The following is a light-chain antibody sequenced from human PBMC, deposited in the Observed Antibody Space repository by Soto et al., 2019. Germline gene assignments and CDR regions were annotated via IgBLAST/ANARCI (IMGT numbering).Light chain of an antibody. V-gene: IGLV2-11*01. CDR3: CSYAGSVTWG. CDR2: DVT. CDR1: SSDLGAYNF. J-gene: IGLJ3*02. Sequence: QSVLTQPRSVSGSPGQSVTISCSGTSSDLGAYNFVSWYQHHPGRAPKLMIYDVTLRPSGVPYRFSGSKSGNTASLTISGLQAEDEADYYCCSYAGSVTWGFGGGTKVTAL.